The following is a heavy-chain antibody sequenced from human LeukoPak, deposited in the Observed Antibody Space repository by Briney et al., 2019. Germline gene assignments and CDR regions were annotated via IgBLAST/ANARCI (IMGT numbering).Heavy chain of an antibody. D-gene: IGHD3-22*01. CDR3: ARGSGSSGYWY. CDR1: GGSLSSYY. CDR2: VYYSGST. Sequence: SETLSLTCTVSGGSLSSYYWSWIRQPPGQGLEWIGYVYYSGSTNYNPSLKSRVTISVDTSKNQFSLKLSSVTAADTAVYYCARGSGSSGYWYWGQGTLVTVSS. J-gene: IGHJ4*02. V-gene: IGHV4-59*01.